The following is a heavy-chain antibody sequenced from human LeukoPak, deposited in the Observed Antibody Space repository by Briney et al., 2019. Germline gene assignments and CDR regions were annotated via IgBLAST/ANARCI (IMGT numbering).Heavy chain of an antibody. Sequence: GGSLRLPCAASGFTFSSHAMTWVRQAPGKGLEWGSSITGSGGSTFYAASVKGRFTISRDNSKNTLYLQMNSLRAEDTAVYYCAKLGISDGIDYWGQGTLVTVSS. J-gene: IGHJ4*02. CDR3: AKLGISDGIDY. CDR2: ITGSGGST. V-gene: IGHV3-23*01. D-gene: IGHD1-14*01. CDR1: GFTFSSHA.